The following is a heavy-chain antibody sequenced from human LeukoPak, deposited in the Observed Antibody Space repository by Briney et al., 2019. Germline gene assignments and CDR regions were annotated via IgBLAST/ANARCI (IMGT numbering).Heavy chain of an antibody. CDR1: GFTFSTHS. CDR3: ARSGVPYCGGDCKFHY. D-gene: IGHD2-21*01. CDR2: ISSRSVTI. V-gene: IGHV3-48*01. Sequence: GGSLRLSCAASGFTFSTHSMNWVRQAPGKGLEGVSYISSRSVTIYYADSVKGRFTISRDNAKNSLYLQMNSLRAEDTAVYYCARSGVPYCGGDCKFHYWGQGTLVTVSS. J-gene: IGHJ4*02.